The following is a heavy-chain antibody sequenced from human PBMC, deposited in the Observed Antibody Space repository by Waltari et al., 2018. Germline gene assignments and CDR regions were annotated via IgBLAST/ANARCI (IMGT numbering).Heavy chain of an antibody. Sequence: DVQLVESGGGLVQPGGSLRLSCAASGFTVGNNYMSWVRQPPGKGMEGGPLFYRGGDAFYADSGKGRFTSSRDNSKNTLYLQMTSLRAEDTAVYYCARPSSGSHNYWGRGTLVTVSS. J-gene: IGHJ4*02. CDR1: GFTVGNNY. CDR2: FYRGGDA. V-gene: IGHV3-66*01. D-gene: IGHD1-26*01. CDR3: ARPSSGSHNY.